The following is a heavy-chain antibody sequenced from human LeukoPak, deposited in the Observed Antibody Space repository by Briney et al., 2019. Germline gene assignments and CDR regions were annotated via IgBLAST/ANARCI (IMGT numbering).Heavy chain of an antibody. D-gene: IGHD6-13*01. V-gene: IGHV3-7*01. CDR2: IKQDGSEK. J-gene: IGHJ6*03. CDR1: GFTFSSYW. Sequence: GGSLRLSCAASGFTFSSYWMSWVRQAPGKGLEWVANIKQDGSEKYYVDSVKGRFTISRDNAKNSLYLQMNSLRAEDTAVYYCARASSSSWYNYYYYYYMDVWGKGTTVTVSS. CDR3: ARASSSSWYNYYYYYYMDV.